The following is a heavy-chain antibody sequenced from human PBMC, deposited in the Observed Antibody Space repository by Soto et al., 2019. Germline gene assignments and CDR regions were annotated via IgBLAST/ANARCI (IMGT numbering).Heavy chain of an antibody. D-gene: IGHD1-1*01. CDR1: GYAFTTYG. V-gene: IGHV1-18*01. CDR2: ISAHNGNT. Sequence: QVHLVQSGAEVKKPGASVKVSCQGSGYAFTTYGITWVRQAPGQGLEWMGWISAHNGNTNYAQKLQVRVTVTRDTSTSTAYMELRSLRYDDTAVYYCARGRYGDYWGQGALVTVSS. J-gene: IGHJ4*02. CDR3: ARGRYGDY.